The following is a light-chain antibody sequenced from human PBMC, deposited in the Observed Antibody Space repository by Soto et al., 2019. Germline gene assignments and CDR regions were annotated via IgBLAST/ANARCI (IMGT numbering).Light chain of an antibody. V-gene: IGKV3-20*01. J-gene: IGKJ1*01. CDR2: RTS. Sequence: IVLTHSPGTLSLSPVERATLSFSASQSVSNNYLAWYQQKPGQAPRLLIYRTSTRATGIPDRFSGGGSGTDFTLTISRLAPEDFAVYYCQQYGTSPQTCGQGTKVDIK. CDR3: QQYGTSPQT. CDR1: QSVSNNY.